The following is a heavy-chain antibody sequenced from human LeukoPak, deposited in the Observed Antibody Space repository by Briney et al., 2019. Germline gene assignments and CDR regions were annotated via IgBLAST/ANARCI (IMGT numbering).Heavy chain of an antibody. CDR3: ATSSSGYYYVGY. D-gene: IGHD3-22*01. CDR2: IYYSGST. Sequence: PSQTLSLTCTVSGGSISSGGYYWSWIRQHPGKGLEWIGYIYYSGSTYYNPSLKSQVTISVDTSKNQFSLKLSSVTAADTAVYYCATSSSGYYYVGYWGQGTLVTVSS. V-gene: IGHV4-31*01. CDR1: GGSISSGGYY. J-gene: IGHJ4*02.